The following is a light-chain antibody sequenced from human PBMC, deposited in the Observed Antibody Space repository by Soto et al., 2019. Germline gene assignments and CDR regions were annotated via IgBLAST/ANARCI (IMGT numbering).Light chain of an antibody. V-gene: IGLV4-69*01. CDR3: QTWGTGIVV. Sequence: QTVVAQSPSASASLGASVKLTCTLSSGHSSYAIAWLQQQPEKGPRYLMKLDSYGSHSKGDGIPDRFSGSSSGAERYLTISSLQSDDEADYYCQTWGTGIVVFGGGTQLTVL. CDR2: LDSYGSH. CDR1: SGHSSYA. J-gene: IGLJ2*01.